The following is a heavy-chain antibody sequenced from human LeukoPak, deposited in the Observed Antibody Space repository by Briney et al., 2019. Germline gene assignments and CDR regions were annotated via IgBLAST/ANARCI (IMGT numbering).Heavy chain of an antibody. V-gene: IGHV1-18*01. CDR2: ISAYNGNT. CDR1: GYTFTSYG. D-gene: IGHD2-2*01. J-gene: IGHJ5*02. CDR3: ARDSVVVPAAKSNKRFDP. Sequence: GASVKVSCKASGYTFTSYGISWVRQAPGQGLERMGWISAYNGNTNYAQKLQGRVTMTTDTSTSTAYMELRSLRSDDTAVYYCARDSVVVPAAKSNKRFDPWGQGTLVTVSS.